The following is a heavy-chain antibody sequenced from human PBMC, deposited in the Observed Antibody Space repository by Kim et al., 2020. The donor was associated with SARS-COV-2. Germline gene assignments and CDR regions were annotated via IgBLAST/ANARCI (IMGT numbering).Heavy chain of an antibody. CDR1: GFTFSSYE. CDR3: ARTLGYCSSTSCF. V-gene: IGHV3-48*03. Sequence: GGSLRLSCAASGFTFSSYEMNWVRQAPGKGLEWVSYISSSGSTIYYADSVKDRFTISRDNAKNSLYLQMNSLRAEDTAVYYCARTLGYCSSTSCFWGQGTLVTVSS. CDR2: ISSSGSTI. J-gene: IGHJ4*02. D-gene: IGHD2-2*01.